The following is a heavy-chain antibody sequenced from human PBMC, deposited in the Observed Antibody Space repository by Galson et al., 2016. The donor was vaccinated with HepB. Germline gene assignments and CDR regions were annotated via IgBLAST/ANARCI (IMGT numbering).Heavy chain of an antibody. D-gene: IGHD3-22*01. J-gene: IGHJ2*01. CDR2: ITGSGVSS. Sequence: SLRLSCAASGSTFRDSTMTWVRQAPGKGLEWVSTITGSGVSSYYADSVEGRFTISRDNSKNNVYLQMNSLRADDTAVYYCAKDGGTWGYYYGDWNLDLWGRGTLVTVSS. V-gene: IGHV3-23*01. CDR3: AKDGGTWGYYYGDWNLDL. CDR1: GSTFRDST.